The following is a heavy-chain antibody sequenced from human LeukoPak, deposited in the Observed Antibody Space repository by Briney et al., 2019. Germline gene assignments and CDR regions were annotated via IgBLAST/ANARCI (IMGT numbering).Heavy chain of an antibody. CDR3: ARGLDFNSFDY. V-gene: IGHV3-13*01. D-gene: IGHD3-3*01. J-gene: IGHJ4*02. CDR2: IGTAGDT. Sequence: GGSLRLSCAASGFTFSSYAMHWVRQATGKGLEWVSAIGTAGDTYYPGSVKGRFTISRENAKNSLYLQMDSLRAGGTAVYYCARGLDFNSFDYWGQGTLVTVSS. CDR1: GFTFSSYA.